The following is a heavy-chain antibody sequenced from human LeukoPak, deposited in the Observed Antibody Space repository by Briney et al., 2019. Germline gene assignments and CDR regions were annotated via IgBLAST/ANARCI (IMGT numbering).Heavy chain of an antibody. J-gene: IGHJ6*02. D-gene: IGHD3-10*01. V-gene: IGHV4-4*07. Sequence: SETLSLTCTVSGGSISSYYWSWIRQPAGKGLEWIGRIYTSGSTNYNPSLKSRVTISVDTSKNKFSLKLSSVTAADTAVYYCAREWFGDFTYYYYGMDVWGQGTTVTVSS. CDR3: AREWFGDFTYYYYGMDV. CDR2: IYTSGST. CDR1: GGSISSYY.